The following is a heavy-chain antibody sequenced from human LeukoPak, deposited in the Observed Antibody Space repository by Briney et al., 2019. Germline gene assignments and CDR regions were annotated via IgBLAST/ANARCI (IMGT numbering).Heavy chain of an antibody. Sequence: GGSLRLSCAASGFTFSSYEMNWVRQAPGKGLEWVSYISSSGSTIYYADSVKGRFTISRDNAKNSLYLQMNSLRAEDTAVCSCARDKTRGLGYSYSKSGNYFDYWGQGTLVTVSS. CDR3: ARDKTRGLGYSYSKSGNYFDY. D-gene: IGHD5-18*01. CDR2: ISSSGSTI. V-gene: IGHV3-48*03. CDR1: GFTFSSYE. J-gene: IGHJ4*02.